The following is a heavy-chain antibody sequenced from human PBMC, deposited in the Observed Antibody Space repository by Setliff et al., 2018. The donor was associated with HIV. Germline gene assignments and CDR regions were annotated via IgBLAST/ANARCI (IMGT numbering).Heavy chain of an antibody. CDR1: GGSFSGYY. CDR2: INHSGST. V-gene: IGHV4-34*01. Sequence: SETLSLTCAVDGGSFSGYYWSWIRQPPGKGLEWIGEINHSGSTNYNPSLKSRVTISVDTSKNQFSLRLTSVTAADTAVYYCGRDLDDFDSSGLPYWGQGTLVTVSS. J-gene: IGHJ4*02. CDR3: GRDLDDFDSSGLPY. D-gene: IGHD3-22*01.